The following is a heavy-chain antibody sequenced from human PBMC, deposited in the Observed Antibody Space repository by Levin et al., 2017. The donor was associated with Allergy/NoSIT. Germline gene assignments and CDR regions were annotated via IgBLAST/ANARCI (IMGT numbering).Heavy chain of an antibody. CDR1: GFTFSNAW. CDR2: IKSKTDGGTT. J-gene: IGHJ4*02. CDR3: TTAPENSDYVWGSYRFLRDY. D-gene: IGHD3-16*02. Sequence: LSLTCAASGFTFSNAWMSWVRQAPGKGLEWVGRIKSKTDGGTTDYAAPVKGRFTISRDDSKNTLYLQMNSLKTEDTAVYYCTTAPENSDYVWGSYRFLRDYWGQGTLVTVSS. V-gene: IGHV3-15*01.